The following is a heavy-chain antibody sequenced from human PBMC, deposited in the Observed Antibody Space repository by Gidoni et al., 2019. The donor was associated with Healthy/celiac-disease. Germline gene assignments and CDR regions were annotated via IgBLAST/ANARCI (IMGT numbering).Heavy chain of an antibody. D-gene: IGHD3-3*02. CDR3: ASGGSSIADY. Sequence: QVQLVASGGGVVQPGRSLRLSCAASGFTFSSYGMHGVRQAPGKGLEWVAVIWYDGSNKYYADSVKGRFTISRDNSKNTLYLQMNSLRAEDTAVYYCASGGSSIADYWGQGTLVTVSS. CDR1: GFTFSSYG. CDR2: IWYDGSNK. J-gene: IGHJ4*02. V-gene: IGHV3-33*01.